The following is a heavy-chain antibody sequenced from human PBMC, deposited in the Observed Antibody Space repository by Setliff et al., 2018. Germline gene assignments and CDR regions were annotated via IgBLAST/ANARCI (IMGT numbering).Heavy chain of an antibody. D-gene: IGHD2-8*02. CDR1: GGSISSHY. J-gene: IGHJ6*03. CDR2: LYYSGST. Sequence: SETLSLTCTVSGGSISSHYWSWIRQPPGKGLEWIGYLYYSGSTNYNPSLKSRVTISVDTSKNPFSLKLSSVTAADTAVYYCARARWWPLLDYYLNAWGQGTTVTVSS. CDR3: ARARWWPLLDYYLNA. V-gene: IGHV4-59*11.